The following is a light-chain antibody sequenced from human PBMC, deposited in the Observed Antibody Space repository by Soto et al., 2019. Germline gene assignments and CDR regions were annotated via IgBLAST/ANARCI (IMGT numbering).Light chain of an antibody. J-gene: IGLJ2*01. CDR1: SSNIGAGYD. CDR3: QSYDSSLSGHVV. V-gene: IGLV1-40*01. CDR2: GNS. Sequence: QSVLTQPPSVSGAPGQRVTISCTGSSSNIGAGYDVHWYQQLPGTAPKLLIYGNSNRPSGVPDRFSGSKSGTSASLAITGLQAEDEDDYDCQSYDSSLSGHVVFGGGTKLTVL.